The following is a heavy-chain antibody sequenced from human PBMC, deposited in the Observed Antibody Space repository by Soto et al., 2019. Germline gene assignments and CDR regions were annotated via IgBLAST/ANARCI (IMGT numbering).Heavy chain of an antibody. Sequence: GGSLRLSCAASGFTFSSYAMSWVRQAPGKGLEWVSAISGSGGSTYYADSVKGRFTISRDNSKNTLYLQMNSLRAEDTAVYYCAKDPLVVGATVGYFDYWGQGTLVTVSS. CDR1: GFTFSSYA. D-gene: IGHD1-26*01. V-gene: IGHV3-23*01. CDR3: AKDPLVVGATVGYFDY. CDR2: ISGSGGST. J-gene: IGHJ4*02.